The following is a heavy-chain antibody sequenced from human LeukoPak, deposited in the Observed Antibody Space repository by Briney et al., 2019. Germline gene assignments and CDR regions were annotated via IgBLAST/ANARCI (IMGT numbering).Heavy chain of an antibody. CDR2: ISSSSSYI. CDR3: ARGKYSSGWPFDY. CDR1: GFTFSSYS. Sequence: PGGSLRLSCAASGFTFSSYSMNWVRQAPGKGLEWVSSISSSSSYIYYADSVKGRFTISRDNAKNSLYLQMNSLRAEDTAVYYCARGKYSSGWPFDYWGQGTLVTVSS. V-gene: IGHV3-21*01. D-gene: IGHD6-19*01. J-gene: IGHJ4*02.